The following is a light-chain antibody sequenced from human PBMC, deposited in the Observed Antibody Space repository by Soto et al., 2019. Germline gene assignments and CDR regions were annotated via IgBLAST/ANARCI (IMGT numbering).Light chain of an antibody. J-gene: IGLJ1*01. V-gene: IGLV1-47*01. CDR2: RNN. Sequence: QYVLTQPPSASGTPGQRVTISCSGSSSNIGSNYVYWYQQLPGTAPKLLIYRNNQRPSGVPDRFSSSKSGTSASLAISGLRSEDEADYYCAAWDDSLSGSYVFGPGTKVTVL. CDR3: AAWDDSLSGSYV. CDR1: SSNIGSNY.